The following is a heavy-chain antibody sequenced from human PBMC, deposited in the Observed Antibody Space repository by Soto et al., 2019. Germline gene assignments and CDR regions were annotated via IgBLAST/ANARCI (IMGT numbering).Heavy chain of an antibody. CDR3: ARDHAGSGWFRFDY. CDR1: GYTFTRYS. J-gene: IGHJ4*02. CDR2: ISAYNGDT. V-gene: IGHV1-18*01. Sequence: QVQLVQSGAEVKKPGASVKVSCKTSGYTFTRYSISWVRQAPGQGLEWRGWISAYNGDTNYAQKLQGRVTMTTDASTSTAYMELRSLRSDDTAMYYCARDHAGSGWFRFDYWGQGTLVTVSS. D-gene: IGHD6-19*01.